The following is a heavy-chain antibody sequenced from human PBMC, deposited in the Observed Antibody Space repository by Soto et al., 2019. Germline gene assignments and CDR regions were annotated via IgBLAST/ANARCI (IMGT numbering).Heavy chain of an antibody. CDR1: GDSVSGNSAS. V-gene: IGHV6-1*01. CDR3: ARLPYYYDSSGYYSDYYYYGMDV. Sequence: QTLSLTSAISGDSVSGNSASWNWIRQSPARGLEWLGRTYYRSKWYNDYAVSVKSRITINPDTSKNQFSLQLNSVTPEDTAVYYCARLPYYYDSSGYYSDYYYYGMDVWGQGTTVTVSS. D-gene: IGHD3-22*01. J-gene: IGHJ6*02. CDR2: TYYRSKWYN.